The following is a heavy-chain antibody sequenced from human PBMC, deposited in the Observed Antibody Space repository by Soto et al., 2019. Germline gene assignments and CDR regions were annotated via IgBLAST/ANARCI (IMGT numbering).Heavy chain of an antibody. V-gene: IGHV1-8*02. CDR3: ARGHPEYSSGHDY. J-gene: IGHJ4*02. D-gene: IGHD6-19*01. CDR1: GYTFTGYY. CDR2: INPNSGNT. Sequence: QVQLVQSGAEVKKPGASVKVSCKASGYTFTGYYMHWVRQAPGQGLEWMGWINPNSGNTGYAQKFQGRVTMTRNTSISTAYMELSSLRSEDTAVYYCARGHPEYSSGHDYWGQGTLVTVSS.